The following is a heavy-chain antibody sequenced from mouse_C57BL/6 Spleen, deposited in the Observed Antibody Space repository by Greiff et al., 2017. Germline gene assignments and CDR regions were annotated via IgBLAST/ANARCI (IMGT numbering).Heavy chain of an antibody. CDR2: INYDGSST. CDR1: GFTFSDYY. CDR3: ARGGGLITTVFDY. D-gene: IGHD1-1*01. J-gene: IGHJ2*01. Sequence: EVQLVESEGGLVQPGSSMKLSCTASGFTFSDYYMAWVRQVPEKGLEWVANINYDGSSTYYLDSLKSRFIISRDNAKNILYLQMSSLKSEDTATYYCARGGGLITTVFDYWGQGTTLTVSS. V-gene: IGHV5-16*01.